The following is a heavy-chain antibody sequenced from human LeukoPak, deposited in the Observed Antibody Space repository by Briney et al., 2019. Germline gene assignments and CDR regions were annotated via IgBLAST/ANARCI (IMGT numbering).Heavy chain of an antibody. V-gene: IGHV4-59*01. CDR1: GGSISSYY. Sequence: SETLSLTCTVSGGSISSYYWSWIRQPPGKGLEWIGYIYYSGSTNYNPSLKSRVTISVDTSKNQFSLKLSSVTAADTAVYYCATTASGGDYYYYYYMDVWGKGTTVTVSS. CDR3: ATTASGGDYYYYYYMDV. J-gene: IGHJ6*03. D-gene: IGHD1-26*01. CDR2: IYYSGST.